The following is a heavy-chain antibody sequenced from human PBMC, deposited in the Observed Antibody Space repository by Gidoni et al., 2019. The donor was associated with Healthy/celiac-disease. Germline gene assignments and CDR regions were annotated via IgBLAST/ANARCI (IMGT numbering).Heavy chain of an antibody. CDR2: IYYSGST. J-gene: IGHJ6*03. Sequence: QLQLQESGPGLVKPSETLSLTCTVPGGSISSSSYYWGWIRQPPGKGLEWIGSIYYSGSTYYNPSLKSRVTISVDTSKNQFSLKLSSVTAADTAVYYCARQGYDYGDSYYYYYYMDVWGKGTTVTVSS. V-gene: IGHV4-39*01. CDR3: ARQGYDYGDSYYYYYYMDV. D-gene: IGHD4-17*01. CDR1: GGSISSSSYY.